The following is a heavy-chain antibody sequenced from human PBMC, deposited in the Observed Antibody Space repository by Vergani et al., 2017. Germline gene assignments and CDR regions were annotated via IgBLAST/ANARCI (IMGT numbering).Heavy chain of an antibody. J-gene: IGHJ3*01. V-gene: IGHV3-11*04. CDR2: ISGSGSSI. CDR1: GFSFSNYY. D-gene: IGHD2-8*02. CDR3: AREAILVSGGGGTLDL. Sequence: QVQLVESGGGLVKPGGSLRLSCAASGFSFSNYYMTWIRQAPGKGLEWVSYISGSGSSIFYADSVKGRFTISRDNADNSLYLQMNSLRAEDTAVYYCAREAILVSGGGGTLDLWGQGTMVTLSP.